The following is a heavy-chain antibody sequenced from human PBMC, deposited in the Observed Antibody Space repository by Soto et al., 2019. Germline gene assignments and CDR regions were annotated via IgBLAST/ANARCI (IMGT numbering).Heavy chain of an antibody. CDR3: VRDRGQPDAFDI. V-gene: IGHV3-74*01. J-gene: IGHJ3*02. D-gene: IGHD1-1*01. CDR2: MNRDGTNI. Sequence: DVQLVESGGGLVQPGGSLRLSCAASEFPFNVYWVHWVRQAPGKGLVWVAHMNRDGTNINYADSVKGRFTISRDHAKNALYLQMNSLRVEDTAVYYCVRDRGQPDAFDIWGQGTVVTVSA. CDR1: EFPFNVYW.